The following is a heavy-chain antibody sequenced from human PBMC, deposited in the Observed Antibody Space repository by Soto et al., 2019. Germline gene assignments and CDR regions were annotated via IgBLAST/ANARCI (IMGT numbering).Heavy chain of an antibody. D-gene: IGHD3-22*01. Sequence: GGSLRLSCAASGFTFSSYGMHWVRQAPGKGLEWVAVISYDGSNKYYADSVKGRFTISRDNSKNTLYLQMNSLRAEDTAVYYCAKGKETTEEGDGLTYYYDSSGYYSPEYFQHWGQGTLVTVSS. CDR1: GFTFSSYG. CDR3: AKGKETTEEGDGLTYYYDSSGYYSPEYFQH. V-gene: IGHV3-30*18. J-gene: IGHJ1*01. CDR2: ISYDGSNK.